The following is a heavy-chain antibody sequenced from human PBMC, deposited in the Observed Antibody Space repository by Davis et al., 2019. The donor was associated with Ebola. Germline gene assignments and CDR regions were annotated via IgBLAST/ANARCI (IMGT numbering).Heavy chain of an antibody. CDR1: GDTFRSSA. V-gene: IGHV1-69*13. Sequence: SVKVSCKASGDTFRSSAFGWVRQAPGQGLEWMGDIIPIFATENYAQRFQDRVTITADESTATVYMELSSLTSGDTAVYYCARDPPIPNPLLYGDGVWGQGTLVTVSS. CDR3: ARDPPIPNPLLYGDGV. D-gene: IGHD4-17*01. CDR2: IIPIFATE. J-gene: IGHJ4*02.